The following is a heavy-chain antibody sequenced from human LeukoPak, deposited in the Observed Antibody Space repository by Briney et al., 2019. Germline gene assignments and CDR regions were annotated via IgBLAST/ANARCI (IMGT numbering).Heavy chain of an antibody. CDR2: ISWNSGSI. Sequence: PGGSLRLSCAASGFTFDDYAMHWVRQAPGKGLEWVPGISWNSGSIGYADSVKGRFTISRDNAKNSLYLQMNSLRAEDTALYYCASLTATQYCSSTSCYSAFDIWGQGTMVTVSS. D-gene: IGHD2-2*02. CDR1: GFTFDDYA. CDR3: ASLTATQYCSSTSCYSAFDI. V-gene: IGHV3-9*01. J-gene: IGHJ3*02.